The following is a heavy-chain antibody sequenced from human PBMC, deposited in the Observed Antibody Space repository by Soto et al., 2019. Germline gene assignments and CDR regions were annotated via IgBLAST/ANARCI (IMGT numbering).Heavy chain of an antibody. D-gene: IGHD3-10*01. CDR1: GFTFSSYG. V-gene: IGHV3-30*18. Sequence: QVQLVESGGGVVQPGRSLRLSCAASGFTFSSYGMHWVRQAPGKGLEWVAVISYDGSNKYYADSVKGRFTISRDNYQNTLYLQMNSRRAEDTAVYYCAKDYGSGSYPTCNWFDPWGQGTLVTVSS. CDR2: ISYDGSNK. J-gene: IGHJ5*02. CDR3: AKDYGSGSYPTCNWFDP.